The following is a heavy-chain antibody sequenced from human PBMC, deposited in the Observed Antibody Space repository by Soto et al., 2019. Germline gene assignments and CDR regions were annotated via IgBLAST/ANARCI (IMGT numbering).Heavy chain of an antibody. D-gene: IGHD6-6*01. CDR3: TKSSGGSSSVGMDY. J-gene: IGHJ4*02. Sequence: HPGGSLRLSCAVSGFIFKNYALNWVRQAPGKGLEWVASITRDGYNKYYADPVKGRFTISRDNSKNTLSLQMTALRVEDSSVYYCTKSSGGSSSVGMDYWGPGTLVTVSS. CDR1: GFIFKNYA. CDR2: ITRDGYNK. V-gene: IGHV3-30*04.